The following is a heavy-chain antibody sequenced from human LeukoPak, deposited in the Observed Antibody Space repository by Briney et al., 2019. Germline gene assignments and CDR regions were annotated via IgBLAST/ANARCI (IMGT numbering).Heavy chain of an antibody. V-gene: IGHV4-30-4*02. Sequence: SDTLSLPCSLSGGPISSGDYYWSWIRQPPGKGLEWIGYIYHSRTSYYNPTLKSRVTISVDTSKNQFSLKLSSVTAADTAVYYCARNGAYSFVVWGEGALVTVSS. J-gene: IGHJ4*02. CDR2: IYHSRTS. CDR3: ARNGAYSFVV. D-gene: IGHD5-18*01. CDR1: GGPISSGDYY.